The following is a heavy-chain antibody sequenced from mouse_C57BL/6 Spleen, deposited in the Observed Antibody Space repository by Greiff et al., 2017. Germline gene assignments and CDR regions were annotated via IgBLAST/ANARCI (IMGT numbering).Heavy chain of an antibody. CDR1: GYAFSSSW. CDR2: IYPGDGDT. D-gene: IGHD1-1*01. CDR3: ARGGFITTFDY. J-gene: IGHJ2*01. V-gene: IGHV1-82*01. Sequence: LEESGPELVKPGASVKISCKASGYAFSSSWMNWVKQRPGKGLELIGRIYPGDGDTNYNGKFKGKATLTADKSSSTAYMQLSSLTSEDSAVYFCARGGFITTFDYWGQGTTLTVSS.